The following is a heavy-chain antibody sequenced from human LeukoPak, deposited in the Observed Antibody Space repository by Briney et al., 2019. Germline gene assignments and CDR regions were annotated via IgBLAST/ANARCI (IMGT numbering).Heavy chain of an antibody. CDR1: GYTFTGYY. J-gene: IGHJ6*02. Sequence: ASVKVSCKASGYTFTGYYIHWVRQAPGRGLEWMGWINPNTGGTNYAQKFQGRVTMTRDTSISTAYMELSRLRSDDTAVYYCARSRTYPTGMDVWGQGTTVTVSS. CDR3: ARSRTYPTGMDV. CDR2: INPNTGGT. V-gene: IGHV1-2*02. D-gene: IGHD2-8*01.